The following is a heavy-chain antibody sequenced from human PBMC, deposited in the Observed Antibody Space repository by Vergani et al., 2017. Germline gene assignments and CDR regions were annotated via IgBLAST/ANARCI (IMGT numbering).Heavy chain of an antibody. V-gene: IGHV3-48*01. CDR2: VSTGTKSQ. Sequence: QLVESGGGWVQPGGSLRLSCVVSGFDFSYYIMNWVRQAPGEGLEWVSFVSTGTKSQSYAESVKGRFTISRDSAKNSLYLQMDSLRAEDTAVYYCAREYSSTSGRAFDFWGQGTKVTVSS. D-gene: IGHD2-2*01. CDR3: AREYSSTSGRAFDF. J-gene: IGHJ3*01. CDR1: GFDFSYYI.